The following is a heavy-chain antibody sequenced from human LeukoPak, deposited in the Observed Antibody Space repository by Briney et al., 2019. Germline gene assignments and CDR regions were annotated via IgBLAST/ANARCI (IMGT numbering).Heavy chain of an antibody. Sequence: ASVKVSCKASGGTFSSYAISWVRQAPGQGLEWMGGIIPIFGTANYAQKFQGRVTITTDESTSTAYMELSSLRSEDTAVYYCASVVAAAGTHWFDPWGQGTLVTVSP. V-gene: IGHV1-69*05. D-gene: IGHD6-13*01. J-gene: IGHJ5*02. CDR1: GGTFSSYA. CDR3: ASVVAAAGTHWFDP. CDR2: IIPIFGTA.